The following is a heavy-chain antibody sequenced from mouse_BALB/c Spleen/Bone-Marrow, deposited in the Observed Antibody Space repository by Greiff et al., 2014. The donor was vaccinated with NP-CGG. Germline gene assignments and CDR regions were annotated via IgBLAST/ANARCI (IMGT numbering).Heavy chain of an antibody. D-gene: IGHD3-1*01. CDR1: GFTFSSYA. J-gene: IGHJ2*01. V-gene: IGHV5-9-4*01. Sequence: VQLKESGGGLVKPGGSLKLSCAASGFTFSSYAMSWVRQSPEKRLEWVAEISSGGSYTYYPDTVTGRFTISIDNAKNTLYLEMSSLRSEDTAMYYCARDRGYFDYWGQGTTLTVSS. CDR2: ISSGGSYT. CDR3: ARDRGYFDY.